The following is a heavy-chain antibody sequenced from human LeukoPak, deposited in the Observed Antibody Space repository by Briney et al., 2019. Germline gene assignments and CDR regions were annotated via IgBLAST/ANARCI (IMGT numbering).Heavy chain of an antibody. CDR3: ARAGYYYDSSGYYESFDY. J-gene: IGHJ4*02. V-gene: IGHV3-21*01. Sequence: GSLRLSCAASGFTFSSYSMNWVRPAPGKGLEWVSSISSSSSYIHYADSVKGRFTISRDNAKNSLYLQMNSLRAEDTAVYYCARAGYYYDSSGYYESFDYWGQGTLVTVSS. CDR1: GFTFSSYS. CDR2: ISSSSSYI. D-gene: IGHD3-22*01.